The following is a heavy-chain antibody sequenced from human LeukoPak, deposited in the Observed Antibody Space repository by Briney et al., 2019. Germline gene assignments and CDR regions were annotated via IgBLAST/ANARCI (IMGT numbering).Heavy chain of an antibody. Sequence: PGGSLRLSCAASEFIFSRYAMHWVRQAPGKGLEWVAILSYDDTNEYNPDSVARRFTISRDNSKNTLYLQMNSLRLDDTAVYYCARDRRDGKNLAFHFDYWGQGTLVTVSS. CDR3: ARDRRDGKNLAFHFDY. CDR2: LSYDDTNE. J-gene: IGHJ4*02. D-gene: IGHD5-24*01. CDR1: EFIFSRYA. V-gene: IGHV3-30*04.